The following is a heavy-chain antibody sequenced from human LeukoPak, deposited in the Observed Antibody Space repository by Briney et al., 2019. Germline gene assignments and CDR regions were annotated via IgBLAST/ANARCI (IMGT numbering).Heavy chain of an antibody. J-gene: IGHJ4*02. CDR3: ASDGYIYGTDY. CDR2: IYYSGST. Sequence: PSETLSLTCTVSGNSISSYYWSWIRQPPGKGLEWIGYIYYSGSTNYNPSLKSRVTISVDTSKNQFSLKLSSVTAADTAVYYCASDGYIYGTDYWGQGTLVTVSS. CDR1: GNSISSYY. D-gene: IGHD5-18*01. V-gene: IGHV4-59*01.